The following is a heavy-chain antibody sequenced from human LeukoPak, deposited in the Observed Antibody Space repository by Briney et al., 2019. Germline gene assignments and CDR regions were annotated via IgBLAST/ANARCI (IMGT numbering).Heavy chain of an antibody. D-gene: IGHD6-13*01. CDR3: ARVRAASSSWYHALDY. CDR2: ISYDGSNK. V-gene: IGHV3-30-3*01. Sequence: GGSLRLSCVASGFTFSSYTMHWVRQAPGKGLEWVASISYDGSNKYNADSVKDRFTISRDNSKNTLYLQMNSLRAEDTAVYYCARVRAASSSWYHALDYWGQGTLVTVSS. J-gene: IGHJ4*02. CDR1: GFTFSSYT.